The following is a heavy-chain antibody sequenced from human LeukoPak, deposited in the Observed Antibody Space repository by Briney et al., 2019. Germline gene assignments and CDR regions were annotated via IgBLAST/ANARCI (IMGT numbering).Heavy chain of an antibody. CDR3: ARAEFCSGGSCLYNWFDP. D-gene: IGHD2-15*01. V-gene: IGHV4-59*01. Sequence: SETLSLTCTVSGGSMNPYYWSWIRQPPGKGLEWIAYISYSGSTKYNPSLKSRVIISVDTSQNHFSLKLSSVTAADTAVYYCARAEFCSGGSCLYNWFDPWGQGTLVTVSS. CDR1: GGSMNPYY. J-gene: IGHJ5*02. CDR2: ISYSGST.